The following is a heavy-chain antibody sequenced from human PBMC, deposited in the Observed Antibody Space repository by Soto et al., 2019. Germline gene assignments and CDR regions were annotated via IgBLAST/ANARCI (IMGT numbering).Heavy chain of an antibody. CDR2: IYYSGST. Sequence: TLSLTCTVSGGSISSCDYYGSWIRQPPGKGLEWIGYIYYSGSTYYNPSLKSRVTISVDTSKNQFSLKLSSVTAADTAVYYCARDQYYYYGMDVWGQGTTVTVS. CDR3: ARDQYYYYGMDV. J-gene: IGHJ6*02. CDR1: GGSISSCDYY. V-gene: IGHV4-30-4*01.